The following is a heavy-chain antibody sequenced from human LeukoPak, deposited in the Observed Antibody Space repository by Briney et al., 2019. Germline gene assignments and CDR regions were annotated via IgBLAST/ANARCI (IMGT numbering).Heavy chain of an antibody. CDR2: IFYSGST. D-gene: IGHD3-10*01. CDR3: ARARYYGSGTYPTDFDY. V-gene: IGHV4-31*03. Sequence: SETLSLTCTVSGGSISSGAYYWSWIRQHPGKGLEWIGYIFYSGSTYYNPSLKSRVTISVDTSKNQFSLKLSSVTAADTAVYYCARARYYGSGTYPTDFDYWGQGTLVTVSS. J-gene: IGHJ4*02. CDR1: GGSISSGAYY.